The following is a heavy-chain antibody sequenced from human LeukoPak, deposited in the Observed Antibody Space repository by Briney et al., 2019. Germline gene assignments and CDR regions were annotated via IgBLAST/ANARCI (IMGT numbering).Heavy chain of an antibody. J-gene: IGHJ4*02. V-gene: IGHV4-59*01. CDR2: IYYSGST. Sequence: SETLSLTCTVSGGSISSYYWSWIRQPPGKGLEWIGYIYYSGSTNYNPSLKSRVTISVDTSKNQFSLKLSSVTAADTDVYYCGGGYSGYTVDYWGQGTLVTVSS. CDR3: GGGYSGYTVDY. D-gene: IGHD5-12*01. CDR1: GGSISSYY.